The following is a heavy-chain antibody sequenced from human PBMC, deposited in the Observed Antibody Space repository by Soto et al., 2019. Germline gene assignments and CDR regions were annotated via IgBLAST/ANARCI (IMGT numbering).Heavy chain of an antibody. CDR2: ISGSGDST. D-gene: IGHD1-26*01. Sequence: EVQLLESGGGLVQPGGSLRLSCAASGFTFSSYAMRWVRQAPVKGLEWVSAISGSGDSTYYADSVKGRFTISRDNSKNTLYLQMNSLRAEDTAVYYLARRGSGSYYDYWGQGTLVTVSS. CDR3: ARRGSGSYYDY. CDR1: GFTFSSYA. V-gene: IGHV3-23*01. J-gene: IGHJ4*02.